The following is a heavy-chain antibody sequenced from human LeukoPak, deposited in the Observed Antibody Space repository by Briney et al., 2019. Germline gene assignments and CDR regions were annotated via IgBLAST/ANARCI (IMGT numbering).Heavy chain of an antibody. CDR1: GFTSSSYW. D-gene: IGHD6-19*01. V-gene: IGHV3-7*01. CDR3: ARDRGSSGWYEFDY. J-gene: IGHJ4*02. CDR2: IKQDGSEK. Sequence: PGGSLRISCAASGFTSSSYWMSWVRQAPGKGLEWVANIKQDGSEKYYVDSVKGRFTISRDNAKNSLYLQMNSLRAEDTAVYYCARDRGSSGWYEFDYWGQGTLLTVSS.